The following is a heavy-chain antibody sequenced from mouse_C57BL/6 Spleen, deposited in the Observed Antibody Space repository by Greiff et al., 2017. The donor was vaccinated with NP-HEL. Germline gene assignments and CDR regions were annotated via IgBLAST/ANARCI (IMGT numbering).Heavy chain of an antibody. Sequence: VQLQQSGAELARPGASVKLSCKASGYTFTSYGISWVKQRTGQGLEWIGEIYPRSGNTYYNEKFKGKATLTADKSSSTAYMELRSLTSEDSAVYVCARRGYGRDWYFDVWGTGTTVTVSS. J-gene: IGHJ1*03. V-gene: IGHV1-81*01. CDR3: ARRGYGRDWYFDV. CDR2: IYPRSGNT. D-gene: IGHD1-1*01. CDR1: GYTFTSYG.